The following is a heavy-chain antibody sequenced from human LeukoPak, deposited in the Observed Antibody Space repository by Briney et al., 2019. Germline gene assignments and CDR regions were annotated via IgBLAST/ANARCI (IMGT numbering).Heavy chain of an antibody. Sequence: GRSLRLSCAASGFTFSSYAMHWVRQAPGKGLEWVAVISYDGSNKYYADSVKGRFTISRDNSKNTLYLQMNSLRAEDTAVYYCAGVATTSASYYYYGMDVWGQGTTVTVSS. D-gene: IGHD5-12*01. J-gene: IGHJ6*02. V-gene: IGHV3-30-3*01. CDR1: GFTFSSYA. CDR2: ISYDGSNK. CDR3: AGVATTSASYYYYGMDV.